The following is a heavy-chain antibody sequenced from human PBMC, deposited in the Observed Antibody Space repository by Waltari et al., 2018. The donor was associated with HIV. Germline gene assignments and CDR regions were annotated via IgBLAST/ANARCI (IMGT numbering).Heavy chain of an antibody. CDR2: IGSLQNFI. CDR1: GFRFSDYN. CDR3: ARGPSSGWSWFDP. D-gene: IGHD6-19*01. V-gene: IGHV3-21*01. Sequence: ASGFRFSDYNMNWVRQGPGKGLEWVASIGSLQNFIHYADSVKGRFTVSRDNAKNSLYLQMNSLTAEDTAVYYCARGPSSGWSWFDPWGQGTLVTVSS. J-gene: IGHJ5*02.